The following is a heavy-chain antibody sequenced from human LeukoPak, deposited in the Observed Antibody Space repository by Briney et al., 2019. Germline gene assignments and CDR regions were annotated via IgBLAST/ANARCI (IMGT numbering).Heavy chain of an antibody. CDR2: IRYDGSNK. V-gene: IGHV3-30*02. CDR3: TIDVPSHPQQIDY. D-gene: IGHD3-10*02. J-gene: IGHJ4*02. CDR1: GFTFSSYG. Sequence: QPGGSLRLSCAASGFTFSSYGIHWVRQAPGKGLEWVAFIRYDGSNKYYADSVKGRFTISRDNSKNTLYLQMDSLRAEDTAVYYCTIDVPSHPQQIDYWGQGILVTVSS.